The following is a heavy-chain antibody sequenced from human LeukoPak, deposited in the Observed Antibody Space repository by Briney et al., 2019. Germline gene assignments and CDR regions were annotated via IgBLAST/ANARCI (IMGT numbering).Heavy chain of an antibody. D-gene: IGHD4-11*01. V-gene: IGHV3-23*01. CDR3: STSRPLQSFDC. J-gene: IGHJ4*02. CDR2: ISSTGGTT. Sequence: GGSLRLSCAASGFTFSSYAMSWVRQAPGKGLKWVSLISSTGGTTYYADSVKGRFTISRDNSENTLYPQMKSLRAEDTAVYYCSTSRPLQSFDCWGQGTLVTVSS. CDR1: GFTFSSYA.